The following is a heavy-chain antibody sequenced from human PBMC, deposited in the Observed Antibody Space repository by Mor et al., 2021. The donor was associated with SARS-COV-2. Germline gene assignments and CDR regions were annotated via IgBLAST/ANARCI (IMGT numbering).Heavy chain of an antibody. D-gene: IGHD6-19*01. J-gene: IGHJ4*02. V-gene: IGHV3-73*01. CDR3: TRHSGYSSGWGGY. Sequence: AASVKGRFTISRDDSKNTAYLQMNSLKTEDTAVYYCTRHSGYSSGWGGYWGQGTLVTVSS.